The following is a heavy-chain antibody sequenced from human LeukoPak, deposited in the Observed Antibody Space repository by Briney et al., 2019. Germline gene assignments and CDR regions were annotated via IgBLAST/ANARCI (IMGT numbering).Heavy chain of an antibody. J-gene: IGHJ4*02. V-gene: IGHV3-53*01. CDR2: IYSGGST. CDR1: GFSVNSNY. D-gene: IGHD3-22*01. CDR3: ARTPPYDSSGYYSSGYFDY. Sequence: GGSLRLSCAASGFSVNSNYLSWVRQAPGKGLEWVSVIYSGGSTYYADSVKGRFTISRDNSKNTLYLQMNSLRAEDTAVYYCARTPPYDSSGYYSSGYFDYWGQGTLVTVSS.